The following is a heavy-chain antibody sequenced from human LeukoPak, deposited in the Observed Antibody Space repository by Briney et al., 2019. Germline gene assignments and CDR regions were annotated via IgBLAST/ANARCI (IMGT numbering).Heavy chain of an antibody. J-gene: IGHJ2*01. D-gene: IGHD4-23*01. CDR3: ARVRGPTTVVTVDWYFDL. CDR1: GGSISSYY. CDR2: IYYSGST. Sequence: SETLSLTCTVSGGSISSYYWSWIRQPPGKGLEWIGYIYYSGSTNYNPSLKSRVTISVDTSKNQFSLKLSSVTAADTAVYYCARVRGPTTVVTVDWYFDLWGRGTLVTVSS. V-gene: IGHV4-59*08.